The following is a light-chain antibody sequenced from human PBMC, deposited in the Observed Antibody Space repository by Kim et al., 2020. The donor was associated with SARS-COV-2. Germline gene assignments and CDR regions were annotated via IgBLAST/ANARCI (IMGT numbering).Light chain of an antibody. V-gene: IGLV3-19*01. CDR3: NSRDSSGHHGV. CDR1: SVINYF. J-gene: IGLJ3*02. CDR2: GRN. Sequence: SSELTQDPAVSVALGQTVRIRCQGASVINYFVAWYQQKPGQAPVLVMYGRNNRASGIANRFSGSRSGDIASLIITGAQAEDEADYYCNSRDSSGHHGVFG.